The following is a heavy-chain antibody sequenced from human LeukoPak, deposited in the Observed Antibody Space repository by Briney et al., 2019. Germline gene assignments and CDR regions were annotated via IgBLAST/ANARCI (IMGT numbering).Heavy chain of an antibody. CDR1: GFTFSSYA. V-gene: IGHV3-30-3*01. D-gene: IGHD3-22*01. CDR2: ISYDGSNK. Sequence: GSLRLSCAASGFTFSSYAMHWVRQAPGKGLEWVAVISYDGSNKYYADSVKGRFTISRDNSKNTLYLQMNSLRAEDTAVYYCARDGRHYYDSSGYPFDYWGQGTLVTVSS. J-gene: IGHJ4*02. CDR3: ARDGRHYYDSSGYPFDY.